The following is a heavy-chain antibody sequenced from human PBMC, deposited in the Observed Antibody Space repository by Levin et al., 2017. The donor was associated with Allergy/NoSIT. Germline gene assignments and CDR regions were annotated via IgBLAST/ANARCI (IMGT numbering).Heavy chain of an antibody. CDR2: ISYDGSNK. Sequence: GGSLRLSCAASGFTFSSYGMHWVRQAPGKGLEWVAVISYDGSNKYYADSVKGRFTISRDNSKNTLYLQMNSLRAEDTAVYYCANILTLLWSTPYAFDIWGQGTMVTVSS. D-gene: IGHD3-10*01. CDR1: GFTFSSYG. V-gene: IGHV3-30*18. CDR3: ANILTLLWSTPYAFDI. J-gene: IGHJ3*02.